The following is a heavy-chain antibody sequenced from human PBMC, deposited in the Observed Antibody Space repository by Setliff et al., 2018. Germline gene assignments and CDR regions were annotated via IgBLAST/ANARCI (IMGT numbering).Heavy chain of an antibody. D-gene: IGHD2-8*01. J-gene: IGHJ4*02. V-gene: IGHV1-18*01. Sequence: ASVKVSCKASGYTFTESIVSWVRQAPGQGLEWLGWIGVYSGNTYTAQRFQGRVTMTTDTSTNMAYLELRGLRSDDTAVYYCLRLVRYCSTRTCQRASGDEYLGQGTLVTVS. CDR2: IGVYSGNT. CDR1: GYTFTESI. CDR3: LRLVRYCSTRTCQRASGDEY.